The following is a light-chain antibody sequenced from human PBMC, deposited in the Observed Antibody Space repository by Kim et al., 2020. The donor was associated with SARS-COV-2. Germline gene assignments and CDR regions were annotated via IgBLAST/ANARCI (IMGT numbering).Light chain of an antibody. CDR1: QGITTY. CDR3: QQSYTTPYT. Sequence: DIQMTQSPSSLSASVGDRVTITCRASQGITTYLNWYQHKPGKAPRLLIYATSTLQGGVPSRFSGSGSGTDFTLTISSLQPEDFATFYCQQSYTTPYTFGQGTKLEIK. V-gene: IGKV1-39*01. J-gene: IGKJ2*01. CDR2: ATS.